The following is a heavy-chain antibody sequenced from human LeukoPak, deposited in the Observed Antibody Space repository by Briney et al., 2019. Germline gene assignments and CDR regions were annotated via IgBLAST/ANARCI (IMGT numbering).Heavy chain of an antibody. V-gene: IGHV4-38-2*02. CDR3: ARDLSSSYGGAFDI. D-gene: IGHD6-13*01. Sequence: SETLSLTCAVPGYSISSGYYWGWIRQPPGKGLEWIGSIYHSGSTYYNPSLKSRVTISVDTSKNQFSLKLSSVTAADTAVYYCARDLSSSYGGAFDIWGQGTMVTVPS. CDR1: GYSISSGYY. CDR2: IYHSGST. J-gene: IGHJ3*02.